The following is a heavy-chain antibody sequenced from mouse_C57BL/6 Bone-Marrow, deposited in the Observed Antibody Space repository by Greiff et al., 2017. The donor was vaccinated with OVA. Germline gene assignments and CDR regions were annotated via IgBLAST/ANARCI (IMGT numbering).Heavy chain of an antibody. CDR1: GFSFNTYA. D-gene: IGHD1-1*01. V-gene: IGHV10-1*01. CDR2: IRSKSNNYAT. Sequence: EVKVEESGGGLVQPKGSLKLSCAASGFSFNTYAMNWVRQAPGKGLEWVARIRSKSNNYATYYADSVKDRFTISRDDSESMLYLQMNNLKTEDTAMYYCVRGSPPYFDYWGQGTTLTVSS. CDR3: VRGSPPYFDY. J-gene: IGHJ2*01.